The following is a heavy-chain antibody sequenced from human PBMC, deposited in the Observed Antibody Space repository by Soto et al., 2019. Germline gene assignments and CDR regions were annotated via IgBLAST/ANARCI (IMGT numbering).Heavy chain of an antibody. V-gene: IGHV1-58*01. D-gene: IGHD1-26*01. CDR3: AAYSEGELASYYYYGMDV. CDR2: IVVGSGNT. CDR1: GFTFTSSA. Sequence: QMQLVQSGPEVKKPGTSVKVSCKASGFTFTSSAVQWVRQARGQRLELIGWIVVGSGNTNYAQKFQERVTITRDMSTSTAYMELSSVRSEDTAVYYCAAYSEGELASYYYYGMDVWGQGTTVTVSS. J-gene: IGHJ6*02.